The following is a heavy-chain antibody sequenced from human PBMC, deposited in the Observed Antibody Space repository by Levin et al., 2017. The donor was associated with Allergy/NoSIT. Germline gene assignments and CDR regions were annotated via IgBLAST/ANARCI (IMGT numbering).Heavy chain of an antibody. J-gene: IGHJ4*02. CDR3: VNIYDEADY. Sequence: LSSETLSLTCAASGFTFSSYPMSWVRQAPGKGLEWVSAITGSGGYTYYADSVKGRFTISRDNSQKTVYLQMNSLRAEDTALYYCVNIYDEADYWGQGTLVTVSS. CDR1: GFTFSSYP. CDR2: ITGSGGYT. D-gene: IGHD3-16*01. V-gene: IGHV3-23*01.